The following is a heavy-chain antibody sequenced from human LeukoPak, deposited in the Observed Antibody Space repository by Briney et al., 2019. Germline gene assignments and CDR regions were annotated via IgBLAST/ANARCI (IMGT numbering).Heavy chain of an antibody. Sequence: GASAKVSCKASGGTFSSYAISWVRQAPGQGLEWMGGIIPIFGTANYAQKFQGRVTITTDESTSTAYMELSSLRSEDTAVYHCARDEAPGRAHWFDPWGQGTLVTVSS. J-gene: IGHJ5*02. CDR2: IIPIFGTA. CDR3: ARDEAPGRAHWFDP. D-gene: IGHD3-10*01. V-gene: IGHV1-69*05. CDR1: GGTFSSYA.